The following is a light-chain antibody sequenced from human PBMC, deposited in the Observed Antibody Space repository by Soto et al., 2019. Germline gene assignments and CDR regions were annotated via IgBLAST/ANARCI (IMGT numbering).Light chain of an antibody. CDR1: QSVLYSTNNKNY. CDR3: QKYYITPLT. J-gene: IGKJ4*01. CDR2: WAT. Sequence: DIVMTQSPDSLAVSLGERATINCKSSQSVLYSTNNKNYLAWYQQKPGQPPKLPIYWATTRESGVPDRFSGSGSGTDFTLTISSLQAQDVAVYYCQKYYITPLTFGGGTKVEIK. V-gene: IGKV4-1*01.